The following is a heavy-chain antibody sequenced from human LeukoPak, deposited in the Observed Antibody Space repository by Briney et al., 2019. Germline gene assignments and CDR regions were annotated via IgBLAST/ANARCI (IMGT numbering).Heavy chain of an antibody. CDR1: GGTFSSYA. CDR3: ARTERYSSSWYPAFDY. CDR2: IIPIFGTA. Sequence: ASVKVSCKAPGGTFSSYAISWVRQAPGQGLEWMGGIIPIFGTANYAQKFQGRVTITADESTSTAYMELSSLRSEDTAVYYCARTERYSSSWYPAFDYWGQGTLVTVSS. V-gene: IGHV1-69*13. J-gene: IGHJ4*02. D-gene: IGHD6-13*01.